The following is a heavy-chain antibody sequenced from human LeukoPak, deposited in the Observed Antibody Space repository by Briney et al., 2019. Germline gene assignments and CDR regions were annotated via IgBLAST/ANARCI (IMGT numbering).Heavy chain of an antibody. D-gene: IGHD2-15*01. Sequence: ASVKVSCKASGVTFSSYAISWVRQAPGQGLEWMGGIIPIFGTANYAQKFQGRVTITADESTSTAYMELSSLRSEDTAVYYCARMSGYCSGGSCYGNNWFDPWGQGTLVTVSS. CDR3: ARMSGYCSGGSCYGNNWFDP. CDR2: IIPIFGTA. V-gene: IGHV1-69*13. CDR1: GVTFSSYA. J-gene: IGHJ5*02.